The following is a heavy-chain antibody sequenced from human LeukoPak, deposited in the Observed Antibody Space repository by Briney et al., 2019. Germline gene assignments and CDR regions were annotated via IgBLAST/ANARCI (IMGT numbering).Heavy chain of an antibody. CDR1: GGSFSGYY. V-gene: IGHV4-34*01. D-gene: IGHD2-2*01. CDR2: INHSGST. J-gene: IGHJ5*02. CDR3: ARGPGVVVPSARYHRFDP. Sequence: SETLSLTCAVHGGSFSGYYWTWIRQPPGKGLEWIGEINHSGSTNYNPSLKSRVTISVDTSKNQFSLKLSSVTAADTAVYYCARGPGVVVPSARYHRFDPWGQGTLVTVSS.